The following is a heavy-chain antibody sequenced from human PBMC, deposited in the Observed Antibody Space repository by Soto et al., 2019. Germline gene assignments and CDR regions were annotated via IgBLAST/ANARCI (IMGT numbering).Heavy chain of an antibody. V-gene: IGHV4-59*01. Sequence: QVQLQESGPGLVKPSETLSLTCTVSGGSISPYYWSWIRQPPGKGLEWIGNIHYSGSTDYHPYYPSLKSRVTISLDTSTNQFSLQLTSVNAADTAVYYCAKGGTSSLPFDYWGHGILVNVSA. CDR3: AKGGTSSLPFDY. CDR2: IHYSGST. CDR1: GGSISPYY. D-gene: IGHD2-2*01. J-gene: IGHJ4*01.